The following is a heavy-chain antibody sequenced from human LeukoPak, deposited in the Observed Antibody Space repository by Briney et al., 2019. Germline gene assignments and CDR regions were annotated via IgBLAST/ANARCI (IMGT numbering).Heavy chain of an antibody. J-gene: IGHJ4*02. Sequence: VGSLRLSRAVSGFSVCNFGMSWGRQAPGKGLEWISAISVNGETTYYADSVKGRFIISRDNSKNTLYLQLSSLRAEDTAVYYCAQGYSSGWYPYWGQGSLVSVSS. CDR2: ISVNGETT. CDR3: AQGYSSGWYPY. D-gene: IGHD6-19*01. V-gene: IGHV3-23*01. CDR1: GFSVCNFG.